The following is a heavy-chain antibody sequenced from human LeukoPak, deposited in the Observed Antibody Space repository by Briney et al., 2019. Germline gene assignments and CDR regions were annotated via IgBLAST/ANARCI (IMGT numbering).Heavy chain of an antibody. V-gene: IGHV1-2*02. CDR1: GYTFTGYY. CDR2: INPKSGGT. CDR3: ARHMTTANNWFDP. J-gene: IGHJ5*02. D-gene: IGHD1-1*01. Sequence: ASVKVSCKASGYTFTGYYMHWVRQAPGQGLEWMGWINPKSGGTNYEQKFQGRVIMTRDTSTSTAYMELSRLTSDDTAVYYCARHMTTANNWFDPWGKGTLVTVSS.